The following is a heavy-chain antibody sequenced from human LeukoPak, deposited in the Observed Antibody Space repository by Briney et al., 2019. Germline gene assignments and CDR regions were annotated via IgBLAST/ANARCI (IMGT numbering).Heavy chain of an antibody. Sequence: SETLSLTCTVSGGSISSGSYYWSWIRQPAGKGLEWIGRIYTSGSTNYNPSLKSRVTMSVDTSKNQFSLKLSSVTAADTAVYYCARGIAVAGTSFTQDRYYYYMDVWGKGTTVTVSS. CDR2: IYTSGST. V-gene: IGHV4-61*02. CDR1: GGSISSGSYY. CDR3: ARGIAVAGTSFTQDRYYYYMDV. J-gene: IGHJ6*03. D-gene: IGHD6-19*01.